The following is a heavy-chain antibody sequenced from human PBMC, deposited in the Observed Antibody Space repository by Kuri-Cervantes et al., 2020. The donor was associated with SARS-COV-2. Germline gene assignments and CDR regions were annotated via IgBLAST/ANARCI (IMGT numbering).Heavy chain of an antibody. CDR1: GYTFTGYY. J-gene: IGHJ3*02. CDR2: INPNSGGT. Sequence: ASVKVSCKASGYTFTGYYLHWVRQAPGQGREWMGWINPNSGGTNYAQKLQGRVTITRDTSISTAFMELSRLRPDDTAVYYCARAGLCSSGAFDIWGQGTMVTVSS. D-gene: IGHD6-6*01. CDR3: ARAGLCSSGAFDI. V-gene: IGHV1-2*02.